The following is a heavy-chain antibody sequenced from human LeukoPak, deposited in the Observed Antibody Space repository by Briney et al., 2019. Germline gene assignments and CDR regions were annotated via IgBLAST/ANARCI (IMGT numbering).Heavy chain of an antibody. D-gene: IGHD3-10*01. V-gene: IGHV1-8*01. J-gene: IGHJ5*02. CDR2: MNPNSGNT. Sequence: GASVKVSCKASGYTFTSYDINWVRQATGQGLEWMGWMNPNSGNTGYAQKFQGRVTMTRNTSISTAYMELSSLRSEDTAVYYCARVLEAPMVRGVISRWFDPWGQGTLVTVSS. CDR1: GYTFTSYD. CDR3: ARVLEAPMVRGVISRWFDP.